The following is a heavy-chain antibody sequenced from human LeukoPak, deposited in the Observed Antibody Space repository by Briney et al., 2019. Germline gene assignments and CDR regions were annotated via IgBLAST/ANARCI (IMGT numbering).Heavy chain of an antibody. CDR2: ISGSGGST. V-gene: IGHV3-23*01. J-gene: IGHJ3*02. Sequence: GGSLRLSCAASGFTFSSYAMSWVRQAPGKGLEWVSAISGSGGSTYYADSVKGRFTISRDNAKNSLYLQMNSLRAEDTAVYYCAGGSSSRGAFDIWGQGTMVTVSS. D-gene: IGHD1-26*01. CDR3: AGGSSSRGAFDI. CDR1: GFTFSSYA.